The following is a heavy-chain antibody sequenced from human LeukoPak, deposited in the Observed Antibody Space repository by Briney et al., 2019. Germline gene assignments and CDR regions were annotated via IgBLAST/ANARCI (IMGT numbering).Heavy chain of an antibody. D-gene: IGHD3-10*02. J-gene: IGHJ6*04. CDR3: AELGITMIGGV. V-gene: IGHV3-11*04. CDR1: EFTFSDYY. CDR2: ISSTSSTI. Sequence: PGGSLRLSCAASEFTFSDYYMSWVRQAPGKGLAWVSYISSTSSTIYYADSVKGRFTISRDNAKNSLYLQMNSLRAEDTAVYYCAELGITMIGGVWGKGTTVTISS.